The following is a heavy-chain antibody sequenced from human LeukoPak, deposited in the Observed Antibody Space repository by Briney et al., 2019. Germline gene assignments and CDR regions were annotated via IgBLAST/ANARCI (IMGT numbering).Heavy chain of an antibody. Sequence: GGSPRLSCADSGFTFTSYSMNWVRQAPGKGLEWVSTISGGGGSTYYADSVKGRFTISRDNSKNTLYLQVNSLRAEDTAVYYCAKGGKWDVTPFDYWGQGTLVTVSS. D-gene: IGHD1-26*01. V-gene: IGHV3-23*01. CDR1: GFTFTSYS. CDR3: AKGGKWDVTPFDY. J-gene: IGHJ4*02. CDR2: ISGGGGST.